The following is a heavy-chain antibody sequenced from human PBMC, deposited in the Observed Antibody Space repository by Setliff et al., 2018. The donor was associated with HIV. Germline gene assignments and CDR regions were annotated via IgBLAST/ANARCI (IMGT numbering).Heavy chain of an antibody. J-gene: IGHJ5*02. CDR2: INTSGTT. D-gene: IGHD3-22*01. CDR1: GGSISSYY. Sequence: SETLSLTCTVSGGSISSYYWSWIRQPPGKGLEWIGYINTSGTTNYNPSLKSRVTISVDTSKNQFSPKLSSVTAADTAVYFCARQTYYYDNSGHNWFDPWGQGTQVTVSS. V-gene: IGHV4-4*09. CDR3: ARQTYYYDNSGHNWFDP.